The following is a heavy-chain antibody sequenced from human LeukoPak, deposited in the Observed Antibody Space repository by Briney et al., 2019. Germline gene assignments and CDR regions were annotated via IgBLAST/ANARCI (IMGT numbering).Heavy chain of an antibody. Sequence: PGGSLRLSCAASGFTFSSYAMSWVRQAPGKGLEWVSAISGSGGSTYYADSVKGRFTISRDNSKNTLYLQMNSLRAEDTAVYYCARVAYDSSGYRYAFDIWGQGTMVTVSS. D-gene: IGHD3-22*01. CDR3: ARVAYDSSGYRYAFDI. V-gene: IGHV3-23*01. CDR2: ISGSGGST. CDR1: GFTFSSYA. J-gene: IGHJ3*02.